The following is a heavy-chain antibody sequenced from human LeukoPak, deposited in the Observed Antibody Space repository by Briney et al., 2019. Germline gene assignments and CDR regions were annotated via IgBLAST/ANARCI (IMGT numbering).Heavy chain of an antibody. CDR1: GGSISSGGYY. J-gene: IGHJ4*02. Sequence: PSQTLSLTCTVSGGSISSGGYYWSWIRQHPGKGLEWIGYIYYSGSTYYNPSLKSRVTISVDTSKNQFSLRLSSVTAADTAVYYCVREYRSGYILDYWGQGTLVTVSS. D-gene: IGHD3-22*01. CDR3: VREYRSGYILDY. CDR2: IYYSGST. V-gene: IGHV4-31*03.